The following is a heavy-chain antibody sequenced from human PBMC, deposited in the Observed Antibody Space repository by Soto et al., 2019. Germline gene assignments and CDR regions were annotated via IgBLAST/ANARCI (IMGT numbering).Heavy chain of an antibody. J-gene: IGHJ4*02. CDR3: ARTKGYFDY. CDR1: GDSVSSNSAA. V-gene: IGHV6-1*01. Sequence: SPTLPLPCSISGDSVSSNSAAWNWIRQSPSIGLERLGRTYWRSKWYNEYALSVKSRITINPDTSKNQFSLQLNSVTPEDTAVYYCARTKGYFDYWGQGTLVTVSS. CDR2: TYWRSKWYN.